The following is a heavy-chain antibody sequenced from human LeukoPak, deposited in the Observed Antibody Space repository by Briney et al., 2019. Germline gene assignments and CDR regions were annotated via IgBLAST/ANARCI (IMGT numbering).Heavy chain of an antibody. CDR3: ARGGITIFGVVINYYFDY. J-gene: IGHJ4*02. Sequence: GGSLRLSCAASGSTFSGYVMNWVRQAPGKGLEWVSYISSSGSNIYYAGSVKGRFTISRDNAKNSLYLQMNSLRAEDTAVYYCARGGITIFGVVINYYFDYWGQGTLVTVSS. D-gene: IGHD3-3*01. V-gene: IGHV3-48*01. CDR1: GSTFSGYV. CDR2: ISSSGSNI.